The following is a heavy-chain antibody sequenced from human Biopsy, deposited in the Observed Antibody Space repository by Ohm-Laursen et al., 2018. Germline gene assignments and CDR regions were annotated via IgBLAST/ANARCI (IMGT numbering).Heavy chain of an antibody. V-gene: IGHV4-59*11. CDR2: ISHTGYT. D-gene: IGHD4-23*01. J-gene: IGHJ1*01. Sequence: GTLSLTRTVSGGSFTGHYWTWIRQPPGKGLEWIGHISHTGYTSYKSSLKSRVTISLDTSGKHFSLRLTSLAAADTAVYYCARGSNEYGGLYFPHWGQGTLVTVSS. CDR3: ARGSNEYGGLYFPH. CDR1: GGSFTGHY.